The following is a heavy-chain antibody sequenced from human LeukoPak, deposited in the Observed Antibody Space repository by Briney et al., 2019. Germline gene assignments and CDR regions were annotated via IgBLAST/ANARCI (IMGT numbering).Heavy chain of an antibody. V-gene: IGHV4-34*01. CDR3: ARVRRPRAKYSSSSYYYYMDV. Sequence: PSETLSLTCAVYGGSFSGYYWSWIRQPPGKGLEWIGEINHSGSTNYNPSLKSRVTISVDTSKNQFPLKLSSVTAADTAVYYCARVRRPRAKYSSSSYYYYMDVWGKGTTVTVSS. CDR2: INHSGST. CDR1: GGSFSGYY. J-gene: IGHJ6*03. D-gene: IGHD6-6*01.